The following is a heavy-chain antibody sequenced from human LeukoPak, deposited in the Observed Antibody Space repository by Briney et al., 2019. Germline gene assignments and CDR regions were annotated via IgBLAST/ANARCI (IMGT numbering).Heavy chain of an antibody. D-gene: IGHD3-3*01. CDR1: GFTFSSYS. V-gene: IGHV3-21*04. Sequence: GGSLRLSCAASGFTFSSYSMNWVRQDPGKGLEWVSFISSSSSYIYYADSVKGRFTISRDNSKNTLYLQMNSLRAEDTAVYYCAKAARFLEWLDYWGQGTLVTVSS. CDR2: ISSSSSYI. J-gene: IGHJ4*02. CDR3: AKAARFLEWLDY.